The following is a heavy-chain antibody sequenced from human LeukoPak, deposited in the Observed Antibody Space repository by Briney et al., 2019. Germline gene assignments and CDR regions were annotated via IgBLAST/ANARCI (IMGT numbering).Heavy chain of an antibody. CDR1: GFTFSSYW. CDR2: IKQDGSEK. CDR3: ARDWSEGSGSYIDY. V-gene: IGHV3-7*01. D-gene: IGHD3-10*01. J-gene: IGHJ4*02. Sequence: GGSLRLSCAASGFTFSSYWMSWVRQAPGKGLEWVANIKQDGSEKYYVDSVKGRFTISRDNAKNSLYLQMNSLRVDDTAVYYCARDWSEGSGSYIDYWGQGALVTVSS.